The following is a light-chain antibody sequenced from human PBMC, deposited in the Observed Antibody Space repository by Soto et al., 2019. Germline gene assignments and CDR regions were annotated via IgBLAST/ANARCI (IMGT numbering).Light chain of an antibody. CDR1: SSNIGAGFD. J-gene: IGLJ2*01. CDR3: QSYDSSLIGVV. Sequence: QSVLTQPPSVSGAPGQRVTISCTGSSSNIGAGFDVHWYQQLPGTAPKLLMYDNSNRPSGVPDRSSGSKAGTSASLAITGLHADDEADYYCQSYDSSLIGVVFGGGTKLTVL. CDR2: DNS. V-gene: IGLV1-40*01.